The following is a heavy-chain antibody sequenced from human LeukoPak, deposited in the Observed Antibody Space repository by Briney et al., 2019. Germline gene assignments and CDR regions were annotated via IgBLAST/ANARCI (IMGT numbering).Heavy chain of an antibody. CDR2: ISWDGGST. Sequence: GGSLRLSCVASGFTFDDYAMHWVRQAPGKGLEWVSLISWDGGSTYYADSVKGRFTISRDNSKNSLYLQMNSLRAEDTALYYCTKAASSSPGGFDPWGQGTLVTVSS. J-gene: IGHJ5*02. V-gene: IGHV3-43D*03. CDR1: GFTFDDYA. CDR3: TKAASSSPGGFDP.